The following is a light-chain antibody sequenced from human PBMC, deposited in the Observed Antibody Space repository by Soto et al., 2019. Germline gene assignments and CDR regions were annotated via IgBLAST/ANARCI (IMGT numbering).Light chain of an antibody. J-gene: IGKJ1*01. Sequence: EIVLTQSPGTLSLFPGERVTLSCRASQRVSSSYLAWYQQKAGQAPRHLIYGTSNRATGIPDRFSGSGSGTDFTLTISRLEPEDFAGYYCQQYGSSPPWTFGQGTKVEIK. V-gene: IGKV3-20*01. CDR2: GTS. CDR3: QQYGSSPPWT. CDR1: QRVSSSY.